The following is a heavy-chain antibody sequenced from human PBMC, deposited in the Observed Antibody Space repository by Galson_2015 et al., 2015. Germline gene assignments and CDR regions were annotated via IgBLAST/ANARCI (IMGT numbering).Heavy chain of an antibody. Sequence: SLRLSCAASGLTFSGYGMHWVRQAPGEGLEWVAVISYDGSEKFYADSVKGRFTISKDSSKNTLYLQMKSLRVEDTAVYYCAREGDSGYEPYYYYGMDVWGQGTTVTVSS. J-gene: IGHJ6*02. V-gene: IGHV3-30*03. CDR2: ISYDGSEK. CDR1: GLTFSGYG. D-gene: IGHD5-12*01. CDR3: AREGDSGYEPYYYYGMDV.